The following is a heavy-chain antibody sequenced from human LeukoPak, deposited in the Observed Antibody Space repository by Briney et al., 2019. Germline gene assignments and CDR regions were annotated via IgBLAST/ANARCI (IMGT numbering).Heavy chain of an antibody. D-gene: IGHD6-19*01. Sequence: GGSLRLSCAASGFTVSSNYMSWVRQAPGKGLEWVSVIYSGGSTYYADSVKGRFTISRDNSKNTLYLQMNSLRAEDTAVYYCARDLAAVAGHYYYYGMDVWGKGTTVTASS. CDR2: IYSGGST. CDR1: GFTVSSNY. J-gene: IGHJ6*04. CDR3: ARDLAAVAGHYYYYGMDV. V-gene: IGHV3-53*01.